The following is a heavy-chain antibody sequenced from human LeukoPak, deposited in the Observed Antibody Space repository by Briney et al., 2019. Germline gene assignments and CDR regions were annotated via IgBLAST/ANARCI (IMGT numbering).Heavy chain of an antibody. CDR3: AKSSRRDGYNYDYFDY. Sequence: GGSLRLSCAASGFTFSSYAMSWVRQAPGKGLEWVSTISGNGDYTYYADSVKGRFTISRDNSKNTLYLQMNSLRADDTAVYYCAKSSRRDGYNYDYFDYWGQGTLVTVSS. J-gene: IGHJ4*02. D-gene: IGHD5-24*01. V-gene: IGHV3-23*01. CDR2: ISGNGDYT. CDR1: GFTFSSYA.